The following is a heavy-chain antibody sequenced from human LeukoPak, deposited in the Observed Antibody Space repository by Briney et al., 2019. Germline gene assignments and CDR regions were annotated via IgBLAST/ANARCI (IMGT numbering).Heavy chain of an antibody. V-gene: IGHV3-21*01. D-gene: IGHD3-10*01. CDR1: GFTFSSYS. CDR2: ISSSSSYI. Sequence: PGGSLRLSCAASGFTFSSYSMNWLRQAPGKGLAWVSSISSSSSYIYYAGSVKGRFTISRDHAKNSLYLQMNSLRAEDTAVYYCARDTRGRYMDVWGKGTTVTVSS. CDR3: ARDTRGRYMDV. J-gene: IGHJ6*03.